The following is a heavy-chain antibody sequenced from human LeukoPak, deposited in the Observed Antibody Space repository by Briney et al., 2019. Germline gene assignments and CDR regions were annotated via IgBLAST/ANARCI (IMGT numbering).Heavy chain of an antibody. Sequence: PGGSLRLSCAASGFTFTNYRMSWVRQAPGKGLEWVSSISGSGGSTYYADSVKGRFTISRDNSKNTLYLQMNSLRAEDTAVYYCARETRQQLAYLYFDYWGQGTLVTVSS. V-gene: IGHV3-23*01. CDR3: ARETRQQLAYLYFDY. J-gene: IGHJ4*02. CDR1: GFTFTNYR. CDR2: ISGSGGST. D-gene: IGHD6-13*01.